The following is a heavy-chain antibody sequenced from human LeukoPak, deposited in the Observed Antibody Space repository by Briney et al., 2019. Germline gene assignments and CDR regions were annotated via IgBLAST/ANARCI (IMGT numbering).Heavy chain of an antibody. J-gene: IGHJ4*02. CDR2: IYYSWST. CDR3: ASSDGGRWYGWYFDY. D-gene: IGHD6-13*01. CDR1: GGSISSYY. V-gene: IGHV4-59*01. Sequence: SETLSLTCTVSGGSISSYYWSWIRQPPGKGLEGIGYIYYSWSTNYIPSLKSRVTISVDTSKNLFCLKLSSVTAADTAVYYCASSDGGRWYGWYFDYWGQGTLVTVSS.